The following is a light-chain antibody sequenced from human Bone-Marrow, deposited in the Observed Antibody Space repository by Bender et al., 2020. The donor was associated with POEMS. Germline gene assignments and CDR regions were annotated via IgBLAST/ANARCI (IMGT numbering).Light chain of an antibody. Sequence: QSVLTQPPSVSAAPGQRVIISCSGTNSNIGDNYVSWYQQVPGTAPKLLIYDDNKRPTGIPDRFSGSKSGTSATLGITGLQTGDEADYYCGAWDSSLNIFVFGIGTGVAVL. CDR2: DDN. CDR1: NSNIGDNY. V-gene: IGLV1-51*01. CDR3: GAWDSSLNIFV. J-gene: IGLJ1*01.